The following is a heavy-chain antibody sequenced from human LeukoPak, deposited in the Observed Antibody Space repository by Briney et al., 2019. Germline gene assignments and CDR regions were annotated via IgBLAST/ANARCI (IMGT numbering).Heavy chain of an antibody. D-gene: IGHD1-26*01. Sequence: SETLSLTCAVSGTSISGFSWSWIRQAPGKGLEWIGYSGSPNYNPSLKSRVTISVDTSKNQLSLKLSSVTAADTAVYYCARHVSSSGGPFLYWGQGTLVTVSS. CDR3: ARHVSSSGGPFLY. CDR1: GTSISGFS. J-gene: IGHJ4*02. CDR2: SGSP. V-gene: IGHV4-59*08.